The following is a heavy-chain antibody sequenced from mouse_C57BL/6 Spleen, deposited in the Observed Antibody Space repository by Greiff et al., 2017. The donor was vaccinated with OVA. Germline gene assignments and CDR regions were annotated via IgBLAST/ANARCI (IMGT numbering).Heavy chain of an antibody. D-gene: IGHD2-1*01. CDR1: GYTFTRYW. V-gene: IGHV1-55*01. J-gene: IGHJ4*01. CDR2: IYPGSGST. Sequence: QVQLQQPGAELVKPGASVKLSCKASGYTFTRYWIPWVTQRPGQGLEWIGDIYPGSGSTNYNEKFKSKATLTVDTSSSTASMQLSSLTSEDSTVYYCRRWYYYGNHCYMDYWGQGTTVTVSS. CDR3: RRWYYYGNHCYMDY.